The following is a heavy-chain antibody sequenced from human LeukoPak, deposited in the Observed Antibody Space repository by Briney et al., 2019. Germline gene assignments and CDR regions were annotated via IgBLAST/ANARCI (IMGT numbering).Heavy chain of an antibody. Sequence: GGSLRLSCAASGFTFSSYGMSWVRQAPGKGLEWVSAIGGRDGSTYYADSVKGRFTISRDNSKNTMYVQMNSLRAEDTAVYYCAKGHYYDSGSFWGLGTLVTVSS. CDR2: IGGRDGST. CDR1: GFTFSSYG. D-gene: IGHD3-10*01. CDR3: AKGHYYDSGSF. J-gene: IGHJ4*02. V-gene: IGHV3-23*01.